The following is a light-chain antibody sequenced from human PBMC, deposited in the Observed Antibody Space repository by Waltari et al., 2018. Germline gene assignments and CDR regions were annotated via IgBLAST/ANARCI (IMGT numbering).Light chain of an antibody. Sequence: QSALTQPPSASGSPGQSVTNSCTGTRSDIGAYNYVSWYQQHPGKAPKFIMFEVTKRPSGVPDRFSGSKSGITASLTISGLQPEDEADYYCSSYAGSNYLVFGGGTKLTVL. J-gene: IGLJ2*01. CDR3: SSYAGSNYLV. CDR1: RSDIGAYNY. CDR2: EVT. V-gene: IGLV2-8*01.